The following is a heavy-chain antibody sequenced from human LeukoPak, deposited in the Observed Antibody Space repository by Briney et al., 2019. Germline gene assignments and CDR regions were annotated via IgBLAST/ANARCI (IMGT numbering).Heavy chain of an antibody. CDR1: GGSISSYY. J-gene: IGHJ3*02. CDR2: IYYSGST. D-gene: IGHD6-13*01. Sequence: SETLSLTCTVSGGSISSYYWSWIRQPPGKGLEWIGYIYYSGSTNYNPSLKSRVTISVDTSKNQFSLKLSSVTAADTAVYYCAREGLGYSSSWYRNGAFDIWGQGTMVTVSS. CDR3: AREGLGYSSSWYRNGAFDI. V-gene: IGHV4-59*01.